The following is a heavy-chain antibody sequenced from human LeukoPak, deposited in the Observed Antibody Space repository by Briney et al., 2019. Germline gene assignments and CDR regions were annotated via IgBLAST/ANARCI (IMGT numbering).Heavy chain of an antibody. CDR1: DYSISSGYY. Sequence: SETLSLTCTVSDYSISSGYYWGWIRQPPGKGLEWIGNIDHSGSTFYNPSLKSRVTISVDTSKNQFSLKLSSVTAADTAVYYCARYGYSFDYWGQGTLVTVSS. D-gene: IGHD5-18*01. J-gene: IGHJ4*02. CDR2: IDHSGST. V-gene: IGHV4-38-2*02. CDR3: ARYGYSFDY.